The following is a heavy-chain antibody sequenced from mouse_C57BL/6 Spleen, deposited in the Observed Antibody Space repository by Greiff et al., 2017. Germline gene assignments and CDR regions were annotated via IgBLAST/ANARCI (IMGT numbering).Heavy chain of an antibody. J-gene: IGHJ2*01. CDR2: IHPNSGST. V-gene: IGHV1-64*01. D-gene: IGHD2-1*01. CDR1: GYTFTSYW. Sequence: VQLQQPGAELVKPGASVKLSCKASGYTFTSYWMHWVKQRPGQGLEWIGMIHPNSGSTNYNEKFKSKATLTVDKSSSTAYMQLSSLTSEDSAVYYCAPYGNYEGYYYFDYWGQGTTLTVSS. CDR3: APYGNYEGYYYFDY.